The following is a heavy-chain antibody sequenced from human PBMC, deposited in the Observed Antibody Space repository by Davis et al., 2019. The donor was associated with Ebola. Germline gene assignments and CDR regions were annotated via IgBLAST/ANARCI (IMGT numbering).Heavy chain of an antibody. Sequence: GGSLRLSCAASGFTFSGFAMSWVRQAPGKGLEWVSSISGSGGSTYYADSVKGRFTISRDNSKNTLYLQMNSLRAEDTAVYYCAKQVSSSLDYWGQGTLVTVSS. V-gene: IGHV3-23*01. CDR2: ISGSGGST. J-gene: IGHJ4*02. CDR3: AKQVSSSLDY. CDR1: GFTFSGFA. D-gene: IGHD6-13*01.